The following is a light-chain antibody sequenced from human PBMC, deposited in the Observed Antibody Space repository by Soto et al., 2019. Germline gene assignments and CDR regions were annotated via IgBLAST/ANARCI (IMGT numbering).Light chain of an antibody. V-gene: IGLV2-11*01. Sequence: QSALTQPRSVSGSPGQSVTISCTGTSSDVGGYNYVSWYQQHPGKAPKLMIYDVSKRPSGVPDRFSGSKSGNTASLTISGLQAEDEADYYGCSYAGSYTFEKVFGGGTKLTVL. CDR1: SSDVGGYNY. CDR3: CSYAGSYTFEKV. J-gene: IGLJ3*02. CDR2: DVS.